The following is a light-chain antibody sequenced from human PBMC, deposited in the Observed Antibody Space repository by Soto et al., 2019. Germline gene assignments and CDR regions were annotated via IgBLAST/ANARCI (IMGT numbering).Light chain of an antibody. CDR2: GAS. Sequence: EIVLTQSPGTLSLSPGERATLSCRASQSVSFSYLAWYQQKPGQAPRLLIYGASRRATGIPDRFSGSGSGTSFTLTISRLVREDFAVYYCQQYCSSPPWTFGQGTKVGLK. CDR1: QSVSFSY. J-gene: IGKJ1*01. V-gene: IGKV3-20*01. CDR3: QQYCSSPPWT.